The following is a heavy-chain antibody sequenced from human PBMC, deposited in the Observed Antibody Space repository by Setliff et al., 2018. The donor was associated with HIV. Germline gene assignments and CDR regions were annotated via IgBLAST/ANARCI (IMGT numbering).Heavy chain of an antibody. V-gene: IGHV4-59*01. J-gene: IGHJ4*01. D-gene: IGHD5-18*01. CDR2: MSYSGST. Sequence: SETLSLTCTVSGDSFNNYYCSWIRQLPGKGLEWIAYMSYSGSTNYNPSLESRVAMSVDTSKQQFSLEVSSVTAADTAVYYCARTRGYSYGTLAGFDYWGRGSLVTVSS. CDR3: ARTRGYSYGTLAGFDY. CDR1: GDSFNNYY.